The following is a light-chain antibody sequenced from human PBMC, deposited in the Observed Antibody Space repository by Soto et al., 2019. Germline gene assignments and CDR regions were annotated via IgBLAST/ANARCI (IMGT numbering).Light chain of an antibody. V-gene: IGKV1-39*01. Sequence: DILMTQSPSSLSASVGDRVTITCRASQRISSYLNWYKQKPGKAPNLMIHGGSILQSGVPPRFSGGGGGTDFTLTISSLKPEDFESYYCQQIYTIPLTFGGGTKVDIK. CDR3: QQIYTIPLT. CDR1: QRISSY. J-gene: IGKJ4*01. CDR2: GGS.